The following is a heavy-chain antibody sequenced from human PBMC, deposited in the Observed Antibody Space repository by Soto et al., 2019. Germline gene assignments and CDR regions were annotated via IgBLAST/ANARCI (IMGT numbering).Heavy chain of an antibody. CDR3: APTAHYYDSSGYQLS. Sequence: GGSLRLSCAASGFTFSSYSMNWVRQAPGKGLEWVSSISSSSYIYYADSVKGRFTISRDNAKNSLHLQMNSLRAEDTAVYYCAPTAHYYDSSGYQLSWGQGTLVTVSS. V-gene: IGHV3-21*01. D-gene: IGHD3-22*01. CDR1: GFTFSSYS. J-gene: IGHJ5*02. CDR2: ISSSSYI.